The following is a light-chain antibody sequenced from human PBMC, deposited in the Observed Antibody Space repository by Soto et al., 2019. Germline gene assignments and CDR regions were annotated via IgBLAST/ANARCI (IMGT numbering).Light chain of an antibody. V-gene: IGKV2-40*01. CDR3: MQALQTRT. Sequence: DIVMTQTPLSLPVTPGEPAPISSRSSQSLLDRDDGNTYLDWYLQKPGQSPQLLIYTVSYRASGVPDRFSGSGSGTDFTLKISRVEAEDVGVYYCMQALQTRTFGQGTKV. J-gene: IGKJ1*01. CDR1: QSLLDRDDGNTY. CDR2: TVS.